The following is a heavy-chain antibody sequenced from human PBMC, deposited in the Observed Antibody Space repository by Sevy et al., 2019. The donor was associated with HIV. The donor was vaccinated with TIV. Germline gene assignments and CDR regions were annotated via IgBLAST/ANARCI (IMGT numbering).Heavy chain of an antibody. CDR1: GFNVSSNY. J-gene: IGHJ6*02. V-gene: IGHV3-53*01. CDR3: ARDRITYYYDSSGYYTPGYGMDV. Sequence: GESLKISCAASGFNVSSNYMNWIRQAPGKGLEWVSVIYSGANTYYADSVKGRFTISRDTSKNTLYLQMNSLRAEDTAVYYCARDRITYYYDSSGYYTPGYGMDVWGQGTTVTVSS. CDR2: IYSGANT. D-gene: IGHD3-22*01.